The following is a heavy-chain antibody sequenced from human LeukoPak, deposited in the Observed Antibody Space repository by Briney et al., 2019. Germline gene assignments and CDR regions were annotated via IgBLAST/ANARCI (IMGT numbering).Heavy chain of an antibody. CDR3: ARDVVEWLVPIDY. D-gene: IGHD6-19*01. Sequence: ASVKVSCKASGYTFTGYYMQRVRQAPGQGREWMGWINPNSGGTNYAQKFRCRVTVTTDTSISTAYMELTRLTSDDTAVYYCARDVVEWLVPIDYWGQGTLVTVSS. CDR2: INPNSGGT. J-gene: IGHJ4*02. V-gene: IGHV1-2*02. CDR1: GYTFTGYY.